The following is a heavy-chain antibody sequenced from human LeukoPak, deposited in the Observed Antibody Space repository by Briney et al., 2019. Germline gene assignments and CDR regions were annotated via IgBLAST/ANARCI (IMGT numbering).Heavy chain of an antibody. V-gene: IGHV3-48*03. CDR1: GFTFSSYE. CDR2: ISSSGSTI. D-gene: IGHD4-11*01. J-gene: IGHJ6*03. CDR3: ASEIMTTVTTIYYYYYMDV. Sequence: GGSLRLSCAASGFTFSSYEMNWVRQAPGKGLEWVSYISSSGSTIYYADSVKGRFTISRDNAKNSLYLQMNSLRAEDTAVYYCASEIMTTVTTIYYYYYMDVWGKGTTVTVSS.